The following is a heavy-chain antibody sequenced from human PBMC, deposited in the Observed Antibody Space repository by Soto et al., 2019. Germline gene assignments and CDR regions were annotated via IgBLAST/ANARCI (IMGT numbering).Heavy chain of an antibody. V-gene: IGHV4-61*08. Sequence: SETLSLTCNVSGGSISSGGNHWSWLRQHPGKGLEWIGYIHYSGSTNYNPSLKSRVTISVDTSKNQLSLKLSSVTAADTAVYYCARGSAAGTKSPFDYWGQGTLVTAPQ. CDR1: GGSISSGGNH. CDR2: IHYSGST. J-gene: IGHJ4*02. CDR3: ARGSAAGTKSPFDY. D-gene: IGHD6-13*01.